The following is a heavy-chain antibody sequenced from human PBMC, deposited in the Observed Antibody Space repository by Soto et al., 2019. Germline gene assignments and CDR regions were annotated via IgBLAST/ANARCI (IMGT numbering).Heavy chain of an antibody. Sequence: QVQLVQSGAEVKKPGASVKVSCKASVYTFTSYGITWGRQAPGQGLEWMGWISAYNDNTNDAQKFQGTVTMAKDKSTSTVYMELRSLRSDDTAVYYCAGDQRYYDDGAGFYRWDYWGQGTLVTVSS. CDR1: VYTFTSYG. V-gene: IGHV1-18*01. CDR3: AGDQRYYDDGAGFYRWDY. D-gene: IGHD3-22*01. CDR2: ISAYNDNT. J-gene: IGHJ4*02.